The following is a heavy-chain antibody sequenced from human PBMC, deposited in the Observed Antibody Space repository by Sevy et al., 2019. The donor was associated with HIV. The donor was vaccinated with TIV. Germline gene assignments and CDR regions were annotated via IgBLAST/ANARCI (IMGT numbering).Heavy chain of an antibody. CDR1: GGSINSNNYY. Sequence: SETLSLTCTVSGGSINSNNYYWTWIRQHPGKGLEWIGYIYYSGNTYYNPSLKSRLTISIDKSKNQFSLRLSSLTAADTAVYYCARDHGYSNGWFPYYYYHGMDVWGQGTTVTVSS. V-gene: IGHV4-31*03. D-gene: IGHD6-19*01. J-gene: IGHJ6*02. CDR2: IYYSGNT. CDR3: ARDHGYSNGWFPYYYYHGMDV.